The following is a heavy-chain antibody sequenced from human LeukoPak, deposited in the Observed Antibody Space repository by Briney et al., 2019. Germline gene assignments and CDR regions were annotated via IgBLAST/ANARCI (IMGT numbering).Heavy chain of an antibody. D-gene: IGHD4-17*01. Sequence: GGSPRLSCAASGFTFSSYEMNWVRQAPGKGLEWVSYISSSGSTIYYADSVKGRFTISRDNAKNSLYLQMNSLRAEDTAVYYCARAMTTVTAGTNDAFDIWGQGTMVTVSS. CDR2: ISSSGSTI. CDR3: ARAMTTVTAGTNDAFDI. J-gene: IGHJ3*02. CDR1: GFTFSSYE. V-gene: IGHV3-48*03.